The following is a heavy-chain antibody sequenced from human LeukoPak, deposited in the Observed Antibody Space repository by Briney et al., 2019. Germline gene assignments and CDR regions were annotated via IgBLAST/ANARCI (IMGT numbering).Heavy chain of an antibody. D-gene: IGHD3-9*01. CDR3: ARLLKYYDILTGYHNIFDY. CDR2: IYPGDSDT. Sequence: PGESLKISCKGSGYSFTSYWIGWVRQMPGKGLEWKGIIYPGDSDTRYSPSFQGRVTISADKSISTAYLQWSSLKASDTAMYYCARLLKYYDILTGYHNIFDYWGQGTLVTVSS. J-gene: IGHJ4*02. V-gene: IGHV5-51*01. CDR1: GYSFTSYW.